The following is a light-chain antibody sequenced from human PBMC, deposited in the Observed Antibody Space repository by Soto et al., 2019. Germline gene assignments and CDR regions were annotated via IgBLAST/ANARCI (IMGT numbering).Light chain of an antibody. CDR2: GAS. Sequence: EIVLTQSPGTLSLSPGERATLSCRASQSVSSSYLAWYQQKPGQAPRLLIYGASSRATGIPDRFSGSGSGTDFTLTISSLEAEDFAVDYCRQYVSSPLTFGGGTKVEIK. J-gene: IGKJ4*01. CDR3: RQYVSSPLT. CDR1: QSVSSSY. V-gene: IGKV3-20*01.